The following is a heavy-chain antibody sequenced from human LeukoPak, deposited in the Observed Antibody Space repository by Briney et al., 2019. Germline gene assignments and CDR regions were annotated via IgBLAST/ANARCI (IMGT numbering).Heavy chain of an antibody. Sequence: SETLSLTCTVSGGSISSYYWSWFRQPAGKGLEWIGRIYTSGSTNYNPSLKSRVTMSVDTSKNQFSLKLSSVTAADTAVYYCARAQSPNYYYYYYGMDVWGQGTTVTVSS. CDR1: GGSISSYY. CDR3: ARAQSPNYYYYYYGMDV. J-gene: IGHJ6*02. V-gene: IGHV4-4*07. CDR2: IYTSGST.